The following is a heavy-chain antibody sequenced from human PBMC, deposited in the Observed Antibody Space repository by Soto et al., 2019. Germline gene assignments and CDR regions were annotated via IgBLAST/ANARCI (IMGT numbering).Heavy chain of an antibody. CDR3: VKVATVVTPNPYYFDY. J-gene: IGHJ4*02. CDR2: ISSNGGST. V-gene: IGHV3-64D*06. CDR1: GFTFSIYA. D-gene: IGHD4-17*01. Sequence: GGSLRLSCSASGFTFSIYAMHWVRHAPGKGLEYVSAISSNGGSTYYADSVKGRFTISRDNSKNTLYLQMSSLRAEDTAVYYCVKVATVVTPNPYYFDYWGQGTLVTVSS.